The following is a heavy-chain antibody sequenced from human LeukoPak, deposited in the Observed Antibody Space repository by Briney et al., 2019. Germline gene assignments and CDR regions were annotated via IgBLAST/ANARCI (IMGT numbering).Heavy chain of an antibody. CDR3: AREGIQLWCLDY. D-gene: IGHD5-18*01. V-gene: IGHV3-30-3*01. CDR1: GFTFSSYA. J-gene: IGHJ4*02. CDR2: ISYDGSNK. Sequence: PGGSLRLSCAASGFTFSSYAMHWVRQAPGKGLEWVAVISYDGSNKYYADSVKGRFTISRDNSKNTLYLQMNSLRAEDTAVYYCAREGIQLWCLDYWGQGTLDTVSS.